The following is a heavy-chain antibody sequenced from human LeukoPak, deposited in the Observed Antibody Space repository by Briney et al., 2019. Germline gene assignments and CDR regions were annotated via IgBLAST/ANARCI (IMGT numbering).Heavy chain of an antibody. Sequence: ASVKVSCKSSGYTFTSYGISWVRQAPGQGLEWMGWISAYNGNTNYAQKLQGRVSMTTDTSTSTAYMELSSLRSDDTAIYYCARSVKMPTIVHWGQGTLVTVSS. CDR2: ISAYNGNT. J-gene: IGHJ4*02. D-gene: IGHD5-24*01. V-gene: IGHV1-18*01. CDR3: ARSVKMPTIVH. CDR1: GYTFTSYG.